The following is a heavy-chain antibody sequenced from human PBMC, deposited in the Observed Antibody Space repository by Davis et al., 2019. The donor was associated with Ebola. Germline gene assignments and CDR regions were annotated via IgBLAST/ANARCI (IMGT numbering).Heavy chain of an antibody. CDR1: GYTFTSYG. D-gene: IGHD2-21*01. CDR2: ISAYNGNT. Sequence: ASVKVSCKASGYTFTSYGISWVRQAPGQGLEWMGWISAYNGNTNYAQKLQGRVTMTTDTSTSTAYMELSRLRSDDTAVYYCARGRSRLWWYCFDYLGQGTLVTVSS. CDR3: ARGRSRLWWYCFDY. V-gene: IGHV1-18*01. J-gene: IGHJ4*02.